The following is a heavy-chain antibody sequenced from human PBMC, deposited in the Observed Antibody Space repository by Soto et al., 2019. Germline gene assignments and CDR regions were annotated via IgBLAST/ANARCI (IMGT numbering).Heavy chain of an antibody. CDR3: AKFDWGIAVAEVI. J-gene: IGHJ3*02. Sequence: QVQLQESGPGLVKPSGTLSLTCAVSGGSISSSNWWSWVRQPPGKGLEWIGEIYHTGSTNYNPSLKSRVIISVDKSKSQFSLKLSSVTAADTAVYYCAKFDWGIAVAEVIWGQGTMVTVSS. D-gene: IGHD6-19*01. V-gene: IGHV4-4*02. CDR1: GGSISSSNW. CDR2: IYHTGST.